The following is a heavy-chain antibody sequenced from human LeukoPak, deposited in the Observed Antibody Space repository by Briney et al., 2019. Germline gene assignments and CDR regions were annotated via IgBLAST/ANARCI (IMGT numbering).Heavy chain of an antibody. D-gene: IGHD2-15*01. Sequence: GGSLRLSCAASGFTFSSYAMSWVRQAPGKGLEWVAVIWYDGSNKYYADSVKGRFTISRDNSKNTLYLQMNSLRAEDTAVYYCARDKLGYCSGGSCYSEGYFDYWGRGTLVTVSS. J-gene: IGHJ4*02. CDR2: IWYDGSNK. V-gene: IGHV3-33*08. CDR1: GFTFSSYA. CDR3: ARDKLGYCSGGSCYSEGYFDY.